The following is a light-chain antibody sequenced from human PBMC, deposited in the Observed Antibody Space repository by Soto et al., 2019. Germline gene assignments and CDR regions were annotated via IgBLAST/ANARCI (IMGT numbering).Light chain of an antibody. CDR2: DAS. CDR1: QSISSW. J-gene: IGKJ1*01. CDR3: LQHNSYPWT. Sequence: DIQMTQSPSTLSASVGDKVTITCRASQSISSWLAWYQQKPGKAPKLLIYDASSLEGGVPSKFSGSGSGTEFTLTITNLQPDDFATYYCLQHNSYPWTFGQGTKVDI. V-gene: IGKV1-5*01.